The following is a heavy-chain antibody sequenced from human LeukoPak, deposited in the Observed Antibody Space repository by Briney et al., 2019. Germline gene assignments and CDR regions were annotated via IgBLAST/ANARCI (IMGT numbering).Heavy chain of an antibody. J-gene: IGHJ4*02. CDR3: AREYSSSARDY. V-gene: IGHV3-7*05. D-gene: IGHD6-6*01. CDR1: GFTFSSSW. Sequence: GGSLGLSCAVSGFTFSSSWMSWVRQAPGKGLEWVATINQDESKTYYVDSVRGRFTISRDNAKNSLFLQMNSLRAEDTAVYYCAREYSSSARDYWGQGTLVSVSS. CDR2: INQDESKT.